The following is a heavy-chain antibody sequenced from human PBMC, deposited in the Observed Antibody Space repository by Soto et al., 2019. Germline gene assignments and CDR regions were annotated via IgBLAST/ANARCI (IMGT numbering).Heavy chain of an antibody. CDR3: AKDLTDYYDSSGPLDY. J-gene: IGHJ4*02. CDR1: GFTFSSYG. CDR2: ISYDGSNK. D-gene: IGHD3-22*01. Sequence: GGSLRLSCAASGFTFSSYGMHWVRQAPGKGLEWVAVISYDGSNKYYADSVKGRFTISRDNSKNTLYLQMNSLRAEDTAVYYCAKDLTDYYDSSGPLDYWGQGTLVTVSS. V-gene: IGHV3-30*18.